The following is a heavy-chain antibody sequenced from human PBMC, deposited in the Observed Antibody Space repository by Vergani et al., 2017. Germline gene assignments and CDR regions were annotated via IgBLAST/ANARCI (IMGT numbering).Heavy chain of an antibody. V-gene: IGHV4-38-2*01. J-gene: IGHJ4*02. CDR3: ARHNLWGDSQTGIDF. Sequence: QVQLQESGPGLVKPSETLSLTCAVSGYSISSGSYWAWIRQPPGKGLEWIGSIFHSGTTHYNPSIESLVTISVATSRNHFSRRLSSVTAADTAVYYCARHNLWGDSQTGIDFWGLGTLVIVSS. D-gene: IGHD2-21*02. CDR2: IFHSGTT. CDR1: GYSISSGSY.